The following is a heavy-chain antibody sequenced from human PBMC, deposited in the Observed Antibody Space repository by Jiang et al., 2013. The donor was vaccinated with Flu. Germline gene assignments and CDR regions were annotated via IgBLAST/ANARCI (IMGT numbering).Heavy chain of an antibody. Sequence: GAEVKKPGASVKVSCKASGYTFTGYYMHWVRQAPGQGLEWMGWINPNSGGTNYAQKFQGWVTMTRDTSISTAYMELSRLRSDDTAVYYCARVLAAAALPDDAFDIWGQGTMVTVSS. D-gene: IGHD6-13*01. J-gene: IGHJ3*02. CDR3: ARVLAAAALPDDAFDI. V-gene: IGHV1-2*04. CDR1: GYTFTGYY. CDR2: INPNSGGT.